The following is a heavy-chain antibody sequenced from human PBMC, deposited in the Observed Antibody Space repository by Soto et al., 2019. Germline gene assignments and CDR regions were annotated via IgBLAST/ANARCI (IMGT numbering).Heavy chain of an antibody. D-gene: IGHD2-2*02. CDR3: ARIYCSTTSCYIDY. V-gene: IGHV3-7*01. CDR1: TFTFSNHW. J-gene: IGHJ4*02. CDR2: INQGGSAK. Sequence: EVQLVESGGGLVQPGGSLRLSCAASTFTFSNHWMSWVRQAPGKGLEWVANINQGGSAKYYLDSVKGRFTISRDNAKTSLDLQMNSLRAEDTAVYYCARIYCSTTSCYIDYWGQGTLVTVSS.